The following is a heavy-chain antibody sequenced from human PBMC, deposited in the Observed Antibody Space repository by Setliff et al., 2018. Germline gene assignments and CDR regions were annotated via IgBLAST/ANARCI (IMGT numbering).Heavy chain of an antibody. J-gene: IGHJ4*02. CDR2: ISPGGST. D-gene: IGHD6-19*01. CDR1: SGSFSAYY. V-gene: IGHV4-34*01. Sequence: SETLSLTCAVYSGSFSAYYWSWIRQPPGKGLEWIGEISPGGSTIYNPSLRSRVTMSVDTAKNRFSLNLTSVTAADTAVYYCATSGFCSAGSCYSFDDWGQGALVTVPQ. CDR3: ATSGFCSAGSCYSFDD.